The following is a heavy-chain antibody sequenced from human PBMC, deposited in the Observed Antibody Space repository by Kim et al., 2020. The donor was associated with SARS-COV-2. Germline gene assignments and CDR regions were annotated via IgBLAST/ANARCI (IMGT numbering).Heavy chain of an antibody. J-gene: IGHJ4*02. V-gene: IGHV4-59*13. CDR3: ARVAPDFDWFHTIYDY. CDR1: GGSISSYY. D-gene: IGHD3-9*01. Sequence: SETLSLTCTVSGGSISSYYWSWIRQPPGKGLEWIGYIYYSGSTNYNPSLKSRVTISVDTSKNQFSLKLSSVTAADTAVYYCARVAPDFDWFHTIYDYWGQGTLVTVSS. CDR2: IYYSGST.